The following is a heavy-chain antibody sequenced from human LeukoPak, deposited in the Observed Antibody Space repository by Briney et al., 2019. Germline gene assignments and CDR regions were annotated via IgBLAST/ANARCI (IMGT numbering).Heavy chain of an antibody. D-gene: IGHD6-13*01. V-gene: IGHV4-31*03. CDR1: GGSMSSGGYY. Sequence: SETLSLTCTVSGGSMSSGGYYWTWIRQHPGKGLEWIEYIYYGGSTYYNPSLKSRVTISVDTSKNHFSLKLSSLTAADTAVYYCARAGSAAAGLFDYWGQGTLVTVSS. J-gene: IGHJ4*02. CDR2: IYYGGST. CDR3: ARAGSAAAGLFDY.